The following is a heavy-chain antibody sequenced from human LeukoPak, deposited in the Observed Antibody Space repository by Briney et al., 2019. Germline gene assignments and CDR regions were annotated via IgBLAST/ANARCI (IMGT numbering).Heavy chain of an antibody. CDR1: AFTFSSYE. Sequence: PGGSLRLSCAASAFTFSSYEMNWVRPAPGKGLEWVSYISSSGSTIYYADSVKARFTISRDNAKNSLYLQMNSLRAEDTAVYYCARDTPDYDILTGYYINYFDYWGQGTLVTVSS. V-gene: IGHV3-48*03. D-gene: IGHD3-9*01. CDR3: ARDTPDYDILTGYYINYFDY. J-gene: IGHJ4*02. CDR2: ISSSGSTI.